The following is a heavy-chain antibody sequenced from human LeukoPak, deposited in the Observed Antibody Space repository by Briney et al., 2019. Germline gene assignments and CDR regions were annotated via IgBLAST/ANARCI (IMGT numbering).Heavy chain of an antibody. CDR3: ARAVSGSYPQYYYGMDV. D-gene: IGHD3-16*02. CDR2: ISSSSSYI. J-gene: IGHJ6*02. CDR1: GFTFSSYS. Sequence: PGGSLRLSCAASGFTFSSYSMNWVRQAPGKGLEWVSSISSSSSYIYYADSVKGRFTISRDNSKNTLYLQMNSLRAEDTAVYYCARAVSGSYPQYYYGMDVWGQGTTVTVSS. V-gene: IGHV3-21*01.